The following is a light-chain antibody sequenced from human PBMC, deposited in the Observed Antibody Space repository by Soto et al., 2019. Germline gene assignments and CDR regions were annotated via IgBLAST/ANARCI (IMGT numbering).Light chain of an antibody. CDR1: SGDVGGYNF. CDR3: CSYGGSYTWV. V-gene: IGLV2-11*01. J-gene: IGLJ3*02. CDR2: DVS. Sequence: SALTQPRSVSGSPGQSVTISCTGASGDVGGYNFVSWYQQHPGKAPTLMIFDVSQRPSGVPDRFSGSKSGNTASLTISGLQAEDEADYYYCSYGGSYTWVFGGGTKLTVL.